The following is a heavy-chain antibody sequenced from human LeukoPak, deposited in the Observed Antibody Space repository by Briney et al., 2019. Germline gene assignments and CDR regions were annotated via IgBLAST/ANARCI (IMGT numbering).Heavy chain of an antibody. CDR1: GYTFTGYY. CDR3: ARGMDDYVWGSYRYFDY. Sequence: GASVKVSCKASGYTFTGYYMHWVRQAPGQGLEWMGRINPNSGGTNYAQKFQGRVTMTRDTSISTAYMELSRQRSDDTAVYYCARGMDDYVWGSYRYFDYWGQGTLVTVSS. J-gene: IGHJ4*02. V-gene: IGHV1-2*06. D-gene: IGHD3-16*02. CDR2: INPNSGGT.